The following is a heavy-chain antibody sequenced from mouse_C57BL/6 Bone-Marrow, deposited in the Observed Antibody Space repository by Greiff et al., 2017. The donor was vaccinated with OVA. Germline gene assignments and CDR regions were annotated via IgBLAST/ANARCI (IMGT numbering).Heavy chain of an antibody. V-gene: IGHV1-82*01. CDR2: IYPGDGDT. CDR1: GYAFSSSW. CDR3: ARWGRGMDY. Sequence: QVQLQQSGPELVKPGASVKISCKASGYAFSSSWMNWVKQRPGKGLEWIGRIYPGDGDTNYNGKFKGKATLTADKSSSTAYMQLSSLTSEDSAVYFCARWGRGMDYWGQGTSVTVSS. J-gene: IGHJ4*01.